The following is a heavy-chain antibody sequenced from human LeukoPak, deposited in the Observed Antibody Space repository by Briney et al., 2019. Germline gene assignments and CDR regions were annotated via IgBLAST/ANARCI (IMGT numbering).Heavy chain of an antibody. V-gene: IGHV3-23*01. CDR1: GFTFSSSA. J-gene: IGHJ6*03. CDR3: AKDGGGTIFGMVIILHYMDV. D-gene: IGHD3-3*01. CDR2: ISGSGGST. Sequence: GGSLRLSCAASGFTFSSSAMNWVRQAPGKGLEWVSTISGSGGSTYYADSVKGRFTISRDNSNNTLSLQMNSLRAEDTAVYYCAKDGGGTIFGMVIILHYMDVWGKGTTVTVSS.